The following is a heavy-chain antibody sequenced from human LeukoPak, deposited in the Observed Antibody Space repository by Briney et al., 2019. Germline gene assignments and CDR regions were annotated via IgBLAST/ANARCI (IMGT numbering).Heavy chain of an antibody. Sequence: PGGSMRLSCAAYGFTFSSYGMHWVRQAPGKGLEWVAVISYDGSNKYYADSVKGRFTISRDNSKNTLYLQMNSLRAEDTAVYYCAKVGDLDDAFDIWGQGTMVTVSS. CDR3: AKVGDLDDAFDI. CDR1: GFTFSSYG. V-gene: IGHV3-30*18. J-gene: IGHJ3*02. CDR2: ISYDGSNK.